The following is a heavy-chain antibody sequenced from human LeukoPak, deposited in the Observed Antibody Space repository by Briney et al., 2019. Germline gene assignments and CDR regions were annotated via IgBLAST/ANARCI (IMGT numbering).Heavy chain of an antibody. CDR3: ARHPLKD. V-gene: IGHV3-74*01. Sequence: GGTLRLSCAASGFTFSSYWMHWVRQAPGKGLVWVSRINSDGANITYADSVKGRFTISRDNAKKTLYLQMNGLRADDTAVYYCARHPLKDWGQGTLVTVSS. J-gene: IGHJ4*02. CDR2: INSDGANI. CDR1: GFTFSSYW.